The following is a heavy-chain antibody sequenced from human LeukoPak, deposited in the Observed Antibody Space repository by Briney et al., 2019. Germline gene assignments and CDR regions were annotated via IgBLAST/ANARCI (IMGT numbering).Heavy chain of an antibody. V-gene: IGHV4-4*07. CDR3: AREGCTSSSCHVIGDDKWLDP. CDR1: GGSISSYY. D-gene: IGHD3-10*01. Sequence: SETLSLTCTVSGGSISSYYWSWIRQPAGKGLEWIGRIYTSGSTNYNPSLKSRVTMSVDTSKNQFSLKLSSVTAADTAVYYCAREGCTSSSCHVIGDDKWLDPWGQGTLVTVSS. J-gene: IGHJ5*02. CDR2: IYTSGST.